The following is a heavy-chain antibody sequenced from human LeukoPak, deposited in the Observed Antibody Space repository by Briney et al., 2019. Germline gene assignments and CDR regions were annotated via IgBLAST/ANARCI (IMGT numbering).Heavy chain of an antibody. D-gene: IGHD6-19*01. Sequence: PGGSLRLSCAASGFTFSSYGMHWVRQAPGKGLEWVAVISYDGSNKYYADSVKGRFTISRDNAKNSLYLQMNSLRAEDTAVYYCARDAIAVAGNVVYWGQGTLVTVSS. CDR3: ARDAIAVAGNVVY. CDR2: ISYDGSNK. CDR1: GFTFSSYG. J-gene: IGHJ4*02. V-gene: IGHV3-30*03.